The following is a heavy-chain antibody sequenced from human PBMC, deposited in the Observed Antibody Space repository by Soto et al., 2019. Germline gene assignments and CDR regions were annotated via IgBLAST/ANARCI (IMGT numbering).Heavy chain of an antibody. CDR1: GGTFNRNT. CDR3: ARQFDFDTSGHFYAY. J-gene: IGHJ4*02. Sequence: QVQLVQSGAEVKKPGSSVKISCKASGGTFNRNTISWLRQAPGQGLEWMGGITPVFGTANYAQKFQGRVTITADESTSTAYIELIRVRSEDTAIYYCARQFDFDTSGHFYAYWGQGTQIIVSS. V-gene: IGHV1-69*01. CDR2: ITPVFGTA. D-gene: IGHD3-22*01.